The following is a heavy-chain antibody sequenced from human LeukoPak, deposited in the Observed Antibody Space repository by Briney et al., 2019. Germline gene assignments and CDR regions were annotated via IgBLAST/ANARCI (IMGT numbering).Heavy chain of an antibody. V-gene: IGHV3-21*01. CDR1: GFTFSSYS. Sequence: GGSLRLSCAASGFTFSSYSMNWVRQAPGKGLEWVSSISSSSSYIYYADSVKGRFTISRDNAKNSLYLQMNGLRAEDTAVYYCASLSMVYALFDYWGQGTLVTVSS. CDR3: ASLSMVYALFDY. D-gene: IGHD2-8*01. J-gene: IGHJ4*02. CDR2: ISSSSSYI.